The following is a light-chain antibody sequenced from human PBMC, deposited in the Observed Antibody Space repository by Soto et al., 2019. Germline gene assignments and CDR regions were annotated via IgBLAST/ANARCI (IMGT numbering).Light chain of an antibody. Sequence: ENVLTQSPGTLSLSHGKRATLSSRASQSVSGTYLAWYQQKPGQALRLLIYGASSRATGIPDRSSGSGSGTDFTLTITRLEPEDFAVYYCQQYGSSPLTFGGGTKVDI. V-gene: IGKV3-20*01. CDR1: QSVSGTY. CDR3: QQYGSSPLT. CDR2: GAS. J-gene: IGKJ4*01.